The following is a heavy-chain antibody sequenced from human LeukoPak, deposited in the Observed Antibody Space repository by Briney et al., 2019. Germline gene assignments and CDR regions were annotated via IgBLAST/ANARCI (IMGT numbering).Heavy chain of an antibody. J-gene: IGHJ4*02. V-gene: IGHV3-9*01. Sequence: PGGSLRLSCAASGFTFDDYAMHWVRQAPGKGLEWVSGISWNSGSIGYADSVKGRFTISRDSAKDSLYLQMNTLRAEDTAVYYCGKHDSSSDYWGQGTLVTVSS. CDR2: ISWNSGSI. CDR3: GKHDSSSDY. D-gene: IGHD3-22*01. CDR1: GFTFDDYA.